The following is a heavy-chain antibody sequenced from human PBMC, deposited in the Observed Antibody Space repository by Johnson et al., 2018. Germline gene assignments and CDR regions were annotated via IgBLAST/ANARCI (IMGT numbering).Heavy chain of an antibody. J-gene: IGHJ6*02. CDR3: ARGGIAARPWGYYYYGMDV. CDR1: GFTFSSYA. V-gene: IGHV3-13*01. D-gene: IGHD6-6*01. Sequence: VQLVESGGGLVQPGGSLRLSCAASGFTFSSYAMHWVRQATGKGLEWVSAIGTAGDTYYPGSVKGRFTISRENAKNSFYLQMNSLRAGDTAVYYCARGGIAARPWGYYYYGMDVGGQGTTVTVSS. CDR2: IGTAGDT.